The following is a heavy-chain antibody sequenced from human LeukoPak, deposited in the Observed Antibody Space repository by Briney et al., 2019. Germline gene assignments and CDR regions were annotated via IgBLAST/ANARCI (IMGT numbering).Heavy chain of an antibody. CDR1: GFTFSSYG. CDR3: AKDVLFQGGDLRDDYFDY. Sequence: PGGSLRLSCAASGFTFSSYGMHWVRQAPGKGLEWVAVISYDGSNKYYADSVKGRFTISRDNSKNTLYLQMNSLRAEDTAVYYCAKDVLFQGGDLRDDYFDYWGQGTLVTVSS. J-gene: IGHJ4*02. CDR2: ISYDGSNK. D-gene: IGHD2-21*01. V-gene: IGHV3-30*18.